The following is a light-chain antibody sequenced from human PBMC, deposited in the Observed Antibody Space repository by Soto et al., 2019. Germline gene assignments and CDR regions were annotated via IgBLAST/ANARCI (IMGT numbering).Light chain of an antibody. V-gene: IGLV1-47*01. CDR2: RNH. CDR1: SSNIGINY. Sequence: QSVLTQAPSASGTPGQRVTISCFGSSSNIGINYVYWFQKLPGRAPKLLIYRNHHRPSGVPDRFSGSKSGTSASLAISGLRSEDEADYYCAAWDDSVSGPWVFGGGTKLTVL. CDR3: AAWDDSVSGPWV. J-gene: IGLJ3*02.